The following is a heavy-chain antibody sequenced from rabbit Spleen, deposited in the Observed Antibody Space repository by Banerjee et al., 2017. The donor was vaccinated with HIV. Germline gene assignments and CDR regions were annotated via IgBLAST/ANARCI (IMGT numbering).Heavy chain of an antibody. Sequence: QQLVESGGGLVKPGASLTLTCTASGFSFSSAYDMCWVRQAPGKGLEWVGCIYTGDGSTYYASWAKGRSTISKTSSTTVTLQMTSLTAADTATYFCARDLYGSIGAYYFDLWGPGTLVTVS. V-gene: IGHV1S40*01. CDR2: IYTGDGST. J-gene: IGHJ4*01. CDR1: GFSFSSAYD. CDR3: ARDLYGSIGAYYFDL. D-gene: IGHD1-1*01.